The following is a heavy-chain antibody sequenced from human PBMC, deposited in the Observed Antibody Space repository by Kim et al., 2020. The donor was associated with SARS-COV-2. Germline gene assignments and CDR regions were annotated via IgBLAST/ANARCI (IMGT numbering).Heavy chain of an antibody. CDR3: VVQVAPTRFYADGPRFNY. Sequence: GGSLRLSCAASGFSFSSYGMHWVRQAPGKGLEWVAFISYDGSIQSYTDSVRGRFTISRDNSKNTLYLQMNSLRLEDTAVYYCVVQVAPTRFYADGPRFNYWGQGTLVTVSS. J-gene: IGHJ4*02. D-gene: IGHD4-17*01. CDR2: ISYDGSIQ. V-gene: IGHV3-30*03. CDR1: GFSFSSYG.